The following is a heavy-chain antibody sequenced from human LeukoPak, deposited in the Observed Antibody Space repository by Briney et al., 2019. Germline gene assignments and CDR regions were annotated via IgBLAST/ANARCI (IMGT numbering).Heavy chain of an antibody. CDR3: ARDHYCSSTSCYNYYYGMDV. Sequence: ASVKVSCKASGYTFTGYYMHWVRQAPGQGLEWMGWINPNSGGTNYAQKFQGRVTMTRDTSISTAYMELSRLRSDDTAVHYRARDHYCSSTSCYNYYYGMDVWGQGTTVTVSS. V-gene: IGHV1-2*02. D-gene: IGHD2-2*02. J-gene: IGHJ6*02. CDR2: INPNSGGT. CDR1: GYTFTGYY.